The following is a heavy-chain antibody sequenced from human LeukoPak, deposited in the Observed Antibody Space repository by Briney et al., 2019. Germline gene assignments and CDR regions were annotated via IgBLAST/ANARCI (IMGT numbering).Heavy chain of an antibody. CDR1: GFTFSSYS. J-gene: IGHJ6*02. V-gene: IGHV3-21*01. D-gene: IGHD3-22*01. CDR2: ISSSSSYI. Sequence: GGSLRLSCAASGFTFSSYSMNWVRQAPGKGLEWVSSISSSSSYIYYADSVKGRFTISRDNSKNTLYLQMNSLRAEDTAVYYCARSAYYYDSRGYHNFYHYGMDVWGQGTTVTVSS. CDR3: ARSAYYYDSRGYHNFYHYGMDV.